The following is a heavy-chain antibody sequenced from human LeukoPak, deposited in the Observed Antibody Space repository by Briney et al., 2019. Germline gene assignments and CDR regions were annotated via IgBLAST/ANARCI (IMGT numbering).Heavy chain of an antibody. CDR2: IYTRGST. D-gene: IGHD6-13*01. V-gene: IGHV4-61*02. CDR1: GGSISSGSYY. J-gene: IGHJ4*02. CDR3: ARGRIAVAYYFDY. Sequence: SSETLSLTCTVSGGSISSGSYYWSWIRQPAGKGLEWIGRIYTRGSTSYNPSLKSRVTISVDTSKNQFSLKLSSVTAADTAVYYCARGRIAVAYYFDYWGQGTLVTVSS.